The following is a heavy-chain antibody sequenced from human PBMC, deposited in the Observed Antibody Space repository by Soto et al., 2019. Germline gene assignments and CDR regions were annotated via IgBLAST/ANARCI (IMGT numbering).Heavy chain of an antibody. Sequence: GGSLRLSCAASGFTFSSYAMSWVRQAPGKGLEWVSAISGSGGSTYYADSVKGRFTISRDNSKNTLYLQMNSLRAEDTAVYYCAKDKHHITIFGVVAVTSRDAFDIWGQGTMVTVSS. CDR3: AKDKHHITIFGVVAVTSRDAFDI. CDR2: ISGSGGST. D-gene: IGHD3-3*01. V-gene: IGHV3-23*01. CDR1: GFTFSSYA. J-gene: IGHJ3*02.